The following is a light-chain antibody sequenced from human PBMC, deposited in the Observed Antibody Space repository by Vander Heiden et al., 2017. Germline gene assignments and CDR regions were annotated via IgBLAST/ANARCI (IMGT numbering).Light chain of an antibody. CDR3: HQDNSSSQT. V-gene: IGKV1-5*03. CDR2: KAS. J-gene: IGKJ1*01. CDR1: QSISSW. Sequence: DIQMTQSPSTLSASVGDRVTITCRASQSISSWLAWYQQKPGKAPKLLIYKASSSVSGVPSRFSGSGSGTEFTLTISSLQPDDFATYYCHQDNSSSQTFGQGTKVEIK.